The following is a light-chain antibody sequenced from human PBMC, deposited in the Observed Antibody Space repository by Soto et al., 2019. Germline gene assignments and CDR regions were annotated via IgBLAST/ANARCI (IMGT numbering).Light chain of an antibody. CDR1: QDIRDN. CDR3: QHSFTNSPT. J-gene: IGKJ2*01. Sequence: DIQMTQSPSSLSASIGDRVTITCRASQDIRDNLNWYQSKPGKAPNVLIFAASTLQSGVPSRFSGSGSGTDFTLTISSVQPEDFATYYCQHSFTNSPTFGQGTKVDIK. CDR2: AAS. V-gene: IGKV1-39*01.